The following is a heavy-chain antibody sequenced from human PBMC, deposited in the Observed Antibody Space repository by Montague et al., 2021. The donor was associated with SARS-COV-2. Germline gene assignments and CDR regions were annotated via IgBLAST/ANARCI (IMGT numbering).Heavy chain of an antibody. CDR2: IDWDADK. V-gene: IGHV2-70*11. D-gene: IGHD3-9*01. Sequence: PALVTPTQTLTLTCTFSGFSLSTSGMCVSWIRQPPGKALEWLARIDWDADKYYSTSLKTRLTISKYTSKTQVVLTMTNMDPVDTATSYCARTHYDILPGYYDGMDVWGQGTTVTVSS. J-gene: IGHJ6*02. CDR3: ARTHYDILPGYYDGMDV. CDR1: GFSLSTSGMC.